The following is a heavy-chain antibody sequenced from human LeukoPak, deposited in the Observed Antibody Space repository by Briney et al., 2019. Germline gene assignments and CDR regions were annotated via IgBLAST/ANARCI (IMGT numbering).Heavy chain of an antibody. CDR2: IIPILGIA. J-gene: IGHJ5*02. Sequence: GSSVKVSCKASGGTFSSYAISWVRQAPGQGLEWMGRIIPILGIANYAQKFQGRVTITADKSTSTAYMELSSLRSEDTAVYYCARFLTGAGTTSWFDPWGQGTLVTVSS. D-gene: IGHD1-1*01. V-gene: IGHV1-69*04. CDR3: ARFLTGAGTTSWFDP. CDR1: GGTFSSYA.